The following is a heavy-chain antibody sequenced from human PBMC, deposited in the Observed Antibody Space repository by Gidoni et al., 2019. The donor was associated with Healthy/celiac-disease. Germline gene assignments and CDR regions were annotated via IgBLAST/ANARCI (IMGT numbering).Heavy chain of an antibody. CDR3: TTPHPTVVTLGWFDP. V-gene: IGHV3-15*01. D-gene: IGHD4-17*01. Sequence: EVQLVESGGGLVKPGGSLRLSCAASGFTFSNAWMSWVRQAPGKGLEWVGRIKSKTDGGTTDYAAPVKGRFTISRDDSKNTLYLQMNSLKTEDTAVYYCTTPHPTVVTLGWFDPWGQGTLVTVSS. J-gene: IGHJ5*02. CDR1: GFTFSNAW. CDR2: IKSKTDGGTT.